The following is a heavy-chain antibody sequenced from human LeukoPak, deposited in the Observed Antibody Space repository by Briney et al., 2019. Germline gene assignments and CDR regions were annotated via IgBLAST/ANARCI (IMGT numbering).Heavy chain of an antibody. CDR2: ISRSGGST. V-gene: IGHV3-23*01. CDR3: AKGPRTYYDILTGCSFDY. D-gene: IGHD3-9*01. CDR1: GFTFSNYA. Sequence: GGSLRLSCAASGFTFSNYAMSWVRQAPGKGLEWVSAISRSGGSTYYAVSVKGRFTISRDDSKNTLYLQMNSLRAEDTGVYYCAKGPRTYYDILTGCSFDYWGQGALSPSPQ. J-gene: IGHJ4*02.